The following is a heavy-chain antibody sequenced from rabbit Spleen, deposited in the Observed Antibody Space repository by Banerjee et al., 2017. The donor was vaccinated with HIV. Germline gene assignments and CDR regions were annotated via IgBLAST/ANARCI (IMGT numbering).Heavy chain of an antibody. J-gene: IGHJ4*01. V-gene: IGHV1S45*01. Sequence: QEQLKESGGGLVQPGGSLKLSCKASGFTLSSFYMNWVRQAPGKGLEWIACINIVTGKSVYASWAKGRFIMSRTSSTTVTLQMTSLTGADTATYFCARDSAGREDFNLWGPGTLVTVS. CDR3: ARDSAGREDFNL. D-gene: IGHD4-2*01. CDR2: INIVTGKS. CDR1: GFTLSSFYM.